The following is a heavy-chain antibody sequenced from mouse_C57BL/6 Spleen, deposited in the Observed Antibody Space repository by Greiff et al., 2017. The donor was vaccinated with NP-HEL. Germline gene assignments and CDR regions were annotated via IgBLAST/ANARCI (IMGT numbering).Heavy chain of an antibody. CDR2: IDPSDSYT. V-gene: IGHV1-50*01. J-gene: IGHJ3*01. D-gene: IGHD3-2*02. CDR3: ARGDSSGYAY. CDR1: GYTFTSYW. Sequence: QVQLQQPGAELVKPGASVKLSCKASGYTFTSYWMQWVKQRPGQGLEWIGEIDPSDSYTNYNQKFKGKATLTVDTASSPAYMQLSSLTSEDSAVYYCARGDSSGYAYWGQGTLVTVSA.